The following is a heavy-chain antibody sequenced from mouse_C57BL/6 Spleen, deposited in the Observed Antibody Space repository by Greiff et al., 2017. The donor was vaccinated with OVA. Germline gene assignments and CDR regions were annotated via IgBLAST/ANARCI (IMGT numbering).Heavy chain of an antibody. Sequence: EVQGVESGGDLVKPGGSLKLSCAASGFTFSSYGMSWVRQTPDKRLEWVATISSGGSYTYYPDSVKGRFTISRDNAKNTLYLQMSSLKSEDTAMYYCARRTGNGFDYWGQGTTLTVSS. CDR1: GFTFSSYG. D-gene: IGHD4-1*01. J-gene: IGHJ2*01. CDR3: ARRTGNGFDY. CDR2: ISSGGSYT. V-gene: IGHV5-6*01.